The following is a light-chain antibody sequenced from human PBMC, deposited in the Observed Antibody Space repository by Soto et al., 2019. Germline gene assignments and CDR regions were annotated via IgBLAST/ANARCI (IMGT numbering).Light chain of an antibody. J-gene: IGLJ3*02. Sequence: QSALTQPRSVSGAPGQSVTISCTGTSSDVGAYNYVSWYQNYPGKAPKLMIYDVSNRPSGVPDRFSGSKSGNTASLTISGLQAEDEDDYYCCSYAGAYTHWVFGGGTKLTVL. CDR1: SSDVGAYNY. CDR3: CSYAGAYTHWV. V-gene: IGLV2-11*01. CDR2: DVS.